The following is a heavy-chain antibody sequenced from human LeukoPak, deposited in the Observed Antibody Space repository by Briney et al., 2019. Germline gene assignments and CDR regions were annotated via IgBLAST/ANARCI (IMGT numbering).Heavy chain of an antibody. CDR2: MNPNSGNT. V-gene: IGHV1-8*01. CDR3: ARDMNGGGDY. CDR1: GYTFTSYD. D-gene: IGHD2-8*01. Sequence: ASVKVSCKASGYTFTSYDINWVRQATGQGLEWMGWMNPNSGNTGYAQKFQGRVTMTRDTSTSTVYMELSSLRSEDTAVYYCARDMNGGGDYWGQGTLVTVSS. J-gene: IGHJ4*02.